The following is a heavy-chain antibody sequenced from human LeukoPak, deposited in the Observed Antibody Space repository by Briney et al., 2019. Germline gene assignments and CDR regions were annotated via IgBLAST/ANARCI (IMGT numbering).Heavy chain of an antibody. V-gene: IGHV1-2*02. J-gene: IGHJ3*02. CDR2: INTNSGGT. CDR3: ASTRTYCGGGCSWGDVFDI. D-gene: IGHD2-21*02. Sequence: ASVKVSCKASGYTFTGYYMHWVRQAPGQGLEWMGWINTNSGGTNYAQKFQGRVTMTRDTSISTAYMELSRLRSDDTAVYYCASTRTYCGGGCSWGDVFDIWGQETMVTVSS. CDR1: GYTFTGYY.